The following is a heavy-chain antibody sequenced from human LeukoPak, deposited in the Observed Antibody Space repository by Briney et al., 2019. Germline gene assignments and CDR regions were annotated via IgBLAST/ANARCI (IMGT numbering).Heavy chain of an antibody. Sequence: KPGRSLRLSCAASGFTFSSYWMNWVRQAPGKGLEWVANIKQDGSEKYYVDSVKGRFTVSRDNAKNSLYLQMNSLRAEDTAVYYCATWGTTWSLDYWGQGTLVTVSS. CDR1: GFTFSSYW. CDR2: IKQDGSEK. J-gene: IGHJ4*02. D-gene: IGHD2/OR15-2a*01. CDR3: ATWGTTWSLDY. V-gene: IGHV3-7*05.